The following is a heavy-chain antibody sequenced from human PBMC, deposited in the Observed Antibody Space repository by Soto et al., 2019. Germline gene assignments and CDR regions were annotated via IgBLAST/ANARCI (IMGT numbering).Heavy chain of an antibody. J-gene: IGHJ6*03. Sequence: GGSLRLSCAASGFTFSSYSMNWVRQAPGKGLEWVSSISSSSSYIYYADSVKGRFTISRDNAKNSLYLQMNSLRAEDTAVYYCARVERVFGVVIDYYYYYMDVWGKGTTVTVSS. D-gene: IGHD3-3*01. V-gene: IGHV3-21*01. CDR2: ISSSSSYI. CDR3: ARVERVFGVVIDYYYYYMDV. CDR1: GFTFSSYS.